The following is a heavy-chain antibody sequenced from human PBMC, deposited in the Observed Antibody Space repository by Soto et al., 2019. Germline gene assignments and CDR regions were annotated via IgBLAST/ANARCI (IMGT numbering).Heavy chain of an antibody. CDR1: GGTFSSYA. CDR2: IIPIFGTA. Sequence: ASVKVSCKASGGTFSSYAISWVRQAPGQGLEWMGGIIPIFGTANYAQKFQGRVTITADESTSTAYMELSSLRSEDTAVYYCARDQEDILTGYYIYYYGMDVWGQGTTVTVSS. J-gene: IGHJ6*02. D-gene: IGHD3-9*01. V-gene: IGHV1-69*13. CDR3: ARDQEDILTGYYIYYYGMDV.